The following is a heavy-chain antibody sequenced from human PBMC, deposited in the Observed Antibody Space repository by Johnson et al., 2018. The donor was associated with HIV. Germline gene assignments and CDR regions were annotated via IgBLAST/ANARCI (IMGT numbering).Heavy chain of an antibody. CDR2: IRKDGSAQ. J-gene: IGHJ3*02. CDR3: ASSQGSGEGAFDI. Sequence: VQLVESGGGLVQPGGSLRLSCAASGFTFSIYWMTWVRQAPGKGLEGVASIRKDGSAQSFADYVKGRFTISRDNAKNSLYLQMNSLRVEDTAVYYCASSQGSGEGAFDIWGQGTMVTVSS. V-gene: IGHV3-7*05. D-gene: IGHD2-21*01. CDR1: GFTFSIYW.